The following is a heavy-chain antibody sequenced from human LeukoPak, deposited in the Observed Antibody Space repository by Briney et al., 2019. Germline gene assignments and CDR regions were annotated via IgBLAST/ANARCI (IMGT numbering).Heavy chain of an antibody. CDR2: INAGNGNT. D-gene: IGHD6-6*01. Sequence: ASVKVSCKASGYTFTSYAMHWVRQAPGQRLEWMGWINAGNGNTKYSQKFQGRVTITRDTSTSTVYMELSSLRSEDTAVYYCARVTGSSGAAFDIWGQGTMVTVSS. J-gene: IGHJ3*02. CDR3: ARVTGSSGAAFDI. CDR1: GYTFTSYA. V-gene: IGHV1-3*01.